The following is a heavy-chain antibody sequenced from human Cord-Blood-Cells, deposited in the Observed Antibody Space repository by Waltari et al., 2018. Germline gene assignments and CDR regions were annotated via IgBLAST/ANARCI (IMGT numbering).Heavy chain of an antibody. CDR2: IIPIFGTA. V-gene: IGHV1-69*01. CDR3: ASPMTTSYYFDY. CDR1: GGPFSSYA. J-gene: IGHJ4*02. Sequence: QVQLVQSGAEVKKPGSSVKVSCKASGGPFSSYAISWVRQAPGQGRELMGGIIPIFGTANYAQKFQGRVTITADESTSTAYMELSSLRSEDTAVYYCASPMTTSYYFDYWGQGTLVTVSS. D-gene: IGHD4-17*01.